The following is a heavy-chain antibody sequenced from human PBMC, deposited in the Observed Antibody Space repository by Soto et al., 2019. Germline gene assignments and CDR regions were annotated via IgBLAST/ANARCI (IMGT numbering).Heavy chain of an antibody. V-gene: IGHV3-23*01. Sequence: PGGSLRLSCAASGLSFSIYAMSWVRQAPGKGLEWVSTIRKNIESTHYADSVRGRFTISRDNSKNTLYLQMNSLRAEDTAVYYCPKVRLVRYLDWLLYPDSWCQATLVNVS. CDR1: GLSFSIYA. CDR2: IRKNIEST. J-gene: IGHJ4*02. CDR3: PKVRLVRYLDWLLYPDS. D-gene: IGHD3-9*01.